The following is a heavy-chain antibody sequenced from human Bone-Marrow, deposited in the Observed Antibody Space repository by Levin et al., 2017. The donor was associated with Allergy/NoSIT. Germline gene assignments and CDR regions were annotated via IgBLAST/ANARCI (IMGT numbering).Heavy chain of an antibody. CDR1: GDSVSSNSAA. D-gene: IGHD2-8*02. CDR2: TYYRSKWYN. CDR3: ARDLGYCTGGVCYPNYYYYMDV. Sequence: SQTLSLTCAISGDSVSSNSAAWNWNRQSPSRGLEWLGRTYYRSKWYNDYAVSVKSRITINPDTSKNQFSLQLNSVTPEDTAVYYCARDLGYCTGGVCYPNYYYYMDVWGKGTTVTVSS. V-gene: IGHV6-1*01. J-gene: IGHJ6*03.